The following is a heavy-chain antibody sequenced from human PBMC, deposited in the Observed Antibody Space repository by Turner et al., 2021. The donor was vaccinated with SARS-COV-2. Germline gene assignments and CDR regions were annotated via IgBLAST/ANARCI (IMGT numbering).Heavy chain of an antibody. CDR3: ARDPSKIQLWLHYYFDY. CDR2: ISSSSSTI. V-gene: IGHV3-48*01. J-gene: IGHJ4*02. D-gene: IGHD5-18*01. CDR1: GLPFSSYS. Sequence: EVQLVEFGGGLVQPGGFLRLSCSSSGLPFSSYSMNWVRQDPGKGLEWVSYISSSSSTIYYADTVKGRFTISSDNAKNSLYLKMNSLRAEDTAVYYCARDPSKIQLWLHYYFDYWGQGTLVTVSS.